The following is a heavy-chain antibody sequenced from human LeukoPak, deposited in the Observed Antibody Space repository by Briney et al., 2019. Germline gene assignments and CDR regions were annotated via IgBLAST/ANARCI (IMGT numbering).Heavy chain of an antibody. CDR1: GGSFSGYY. J-gene: IGHJ6*03. CDR3: AREAPSSWYRDYYYYMDV. Sequence: PSETLSLTCAVYGGSFSGYYWSWIRQPPGKGLEWIGEINHSGSTNYNPSLKSRVTISVDTSKNQFSLKLSSVTAADTAVYYCAREAPSSWYRDYYYYMDVWGKRTTVTVSS. D-gene: IGHD6-13*01. V-gene: IGHV4-34*01. CDR2: INHSGST.